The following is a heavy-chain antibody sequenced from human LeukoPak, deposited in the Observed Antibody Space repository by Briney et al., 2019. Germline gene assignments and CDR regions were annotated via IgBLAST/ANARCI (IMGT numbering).Heavy chain of an antibody. D-gene: IGHD3-22*01. V-gene: IGHV3-30*04. CDR3: ASVPLWSYYDSSGYYYPATN. CDR2: ISYDGSNK. J-gene: IGHJ4*02. CDR1: GFTFSSYA. Sequence: GGSLRHSCAASGFTFSSYAMHWVRQAPGKGLEWVAVISYDGSNKYYADSVKGRFTISRDNSKNTLYLQMNSLRAEDTAVYYCASVPLWSYYDSSGYYYPATNWGQGTLVTVSS.